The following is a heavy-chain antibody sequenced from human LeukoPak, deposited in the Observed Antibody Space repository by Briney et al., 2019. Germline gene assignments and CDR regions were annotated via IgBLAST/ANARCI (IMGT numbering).Heavy chain of an antibody. Sequence: ASVKVSCKTSAYSFTPYAIHWVRQAPGQRLEWMGWINAGNGRTKYSQQFQGRLAITRDTSANTVYMDLSSLTSEDMAVYYCARGRWVATNQGYYLDDWGQGTLVTVPS. V-gene: IGHV1-3*03. CDR2: INAGNGRT. CDR1: AYSFTPYA. CDR3: ARGRWVATNQGYYLDD. J-gene: IGHJ4*02. D-gene: IGHD5-12*01.